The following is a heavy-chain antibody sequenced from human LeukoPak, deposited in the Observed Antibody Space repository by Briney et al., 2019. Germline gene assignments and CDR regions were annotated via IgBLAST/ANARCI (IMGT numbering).Heavy chain of an antibody. D-gene: IGHD6-6*01. V-gene: IGHV4-34*01. J-gene: IGHJ3*02. CDR3: ASSSIAARPTDAFDI. Sequence: PSETLSLTCAVYGGSFSGYYWGWIRQPPGKGLEWIGSIYYSGSTYYNPSLKSRVTISVDTSKNQFSLKLSSVTAADTAVYYCASSSIAARPTDAFDIWGRGTMVTVSS. CDR1: GGSFSGYY. CDR2: IYYSGST.